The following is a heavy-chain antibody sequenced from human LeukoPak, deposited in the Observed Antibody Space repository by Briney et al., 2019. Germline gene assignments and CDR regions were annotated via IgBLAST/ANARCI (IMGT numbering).Heavy chain of an antibody. Sequence: ASVKVSCKASGYTFTSYYMHWVRQAPGQGLEWMGIINPSGGSTSYAQKFQGRVTITADKSTSTAYMELSSLRSEDTAVYYCARGSPPEYSLYYYYYMDVWGKGTTVTVSS. CDR3: ARGSPPEYSLYYYYYMDV. J-gene: IGHJ6*03. CDR2: INPSGGST. D-gene: IGHD6-6*01. V-gene: IGHV1-46*01. CDR1: GYTFTSYY.